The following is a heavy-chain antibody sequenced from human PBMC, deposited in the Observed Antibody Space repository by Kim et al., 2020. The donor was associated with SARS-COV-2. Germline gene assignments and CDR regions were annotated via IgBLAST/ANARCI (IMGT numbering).Heavy chain of an antibody. CDR2: IYYAGNT. D-gene: IGHD2-8*01. V-gene: IGHV4-39*01. CDR3: ARNNPMGTPSLGPLDS. Sequence: SETLSLTCAVSGGSISSDSGYWGWVRQSPGKGLEWIATIYYAGNTYYNPSLKSRVTISVDTSKNQFSLKVRSVTASDTAVYFCARNNPMGTPSLGPLDSWGQGTLVTVSS. J-gene: IGHJ4*02. CDR1: GGSISSDSGY.